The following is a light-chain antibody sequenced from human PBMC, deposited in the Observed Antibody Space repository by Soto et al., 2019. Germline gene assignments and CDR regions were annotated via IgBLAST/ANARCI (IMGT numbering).Light chain of an antibody. Sequence: DIQMTQSPSSLSASVGDRVTITCRASQDISIYLAWFQQKPGKVPKLLIYAASTLQSGVPSRFRGSKSGTDFTLTISSRQSVDVATYYFQTYNAPPDTFGGGTNVEIE. J-gene: IGKJ4*01. CDR2: AAS. CDR1: QDISIY. CDR3: QTYNAPPDT. V-gene: IGKV1-27*01.